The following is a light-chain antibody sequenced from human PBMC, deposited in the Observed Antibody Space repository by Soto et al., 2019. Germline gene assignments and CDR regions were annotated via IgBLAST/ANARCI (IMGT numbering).Light chain of an antibody. CDR3: QQSYNTPLT. CDR2: DAS. CDR1: QTIGTY. V-gene: IGKV1-39*01. J-gene: IGKJ1*01. Sequence: IEATQSPSSLAASVGDRVTITCRASQTIGTYLNWYRHKSGAAPELLIYDASTLQSGVPSRFRGGASGTDFTLTISSLQLDDFATYYCQQSYNTPLTFGQGTKVDIK.